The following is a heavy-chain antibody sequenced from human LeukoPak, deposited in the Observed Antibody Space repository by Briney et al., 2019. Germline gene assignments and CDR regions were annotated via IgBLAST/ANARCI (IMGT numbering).Heavy chain of an antibody. CDR3: ARDQQWLARGYFDY. J-gene: IGHJ4*02. V-gene: IGHV3-30*03. D-gene: IGHD6-19*01. Sequence: GRSLRLSCAASGFTFSSYGMHWVRQAPGKGLEWVAVISYDGSNKYYAGSVKGRSTISRDNSKNTLYLQMNSLRAEDTAVYYCARDQQWLARGYFDYWGQGTLVTVSS. CDR2: ISYDGSNK. CDR1: GFTFSSYG.